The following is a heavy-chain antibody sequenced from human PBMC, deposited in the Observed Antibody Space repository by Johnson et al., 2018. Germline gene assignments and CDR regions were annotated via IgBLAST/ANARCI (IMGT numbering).Heavy chain of an antibody. J-gene: IGHJ1*01. CDR3: ARGELPLKEYFQH. V-gene: IGHV1-69*04. Sequence: QVQLVQSGAEVKKPGSSVKVSCKASGGTFSSYTISWVRQAPGQGLEWMGRIIPILGIANYAQKFQGRVTITADESTSTAYMELSSLRSEDTAGYYCARGELPLKEYFQHWGQGTLVTVSS. CDR1: GGTFSSYT. D-gene: IGHD1-26*01. CDR2: IIPILGIA.